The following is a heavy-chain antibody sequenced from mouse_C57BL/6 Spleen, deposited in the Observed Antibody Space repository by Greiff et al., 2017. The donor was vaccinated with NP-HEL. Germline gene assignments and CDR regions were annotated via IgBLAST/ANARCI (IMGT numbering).Heavy chain of an antibody. V-gene: IGHV1-59*01. CDR3: AREGSNYRYFDV. CDR2: IDPSDSYT. CDR1: GYTFTSYW. Sequence: QVQLQQPGAELVRPGTSVKLSCKASGYTFTSYWMHWVKQRPGQGLEWIGVIDPSDSYTNYNQKFKGKATLTVDTSSSTAYMQLSSLTSEDSAVYYCAREGSNYRYFDVSGTGTTVTVSS. D-gene: IGHD1-1*01. J-gene: IGHJ1*03.